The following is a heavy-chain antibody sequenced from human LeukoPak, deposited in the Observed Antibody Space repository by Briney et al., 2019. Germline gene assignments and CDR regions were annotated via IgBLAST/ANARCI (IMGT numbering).Heavy chain of an antibody. D-gene: IGHD3-10*01. Sequence: SETRSLTCAVYGGSFSGYYWSWIRQPPGKGLEWIGEINHSGSTNYNPSLKSRVTISVDTSKNQFSLKLSSVTAADTAVYYCARGLGRWFGEFYYYYYYMDVWGKGTTVTVSS. V-gene: IGHV4-34*01. CDR1: GGSFSGYY. CDR2: INHSGST. CDR3: ARGLGRWFGEFYYYYYYMDV. J-gene: IGHJ6*03.